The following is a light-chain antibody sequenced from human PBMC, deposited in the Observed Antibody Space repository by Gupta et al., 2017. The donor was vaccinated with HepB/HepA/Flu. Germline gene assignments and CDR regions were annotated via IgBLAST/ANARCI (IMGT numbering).Light chain of an antibody. CDR1: QSIGSS. Sequence: EVVMTQSPATLGVSPGEGATLSCRATQSIGSSLAWYQQKPGQAPRLLIYSASSRATGLPARFRGSGSGTEFTLTITSRQSEDSAIYYCQQYNNCPLTFGGGTKVDIK. CDR3: QQYNNCPLT. V-gene: IGKV3-15*01. CDR2: SAS. J-gene: IGKJ4*01.